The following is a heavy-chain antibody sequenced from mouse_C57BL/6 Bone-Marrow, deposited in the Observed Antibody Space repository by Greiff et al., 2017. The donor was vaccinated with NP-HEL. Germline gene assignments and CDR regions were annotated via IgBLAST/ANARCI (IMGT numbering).Heavy chain of an antibody. CDR3: ARWGYGSSDY. Sequence: VQLKQSGPELVKPGASVKISCKASGYTFTDYYMNWVKQSHGKSLEWIGDINPNNGGTSYNQKFKGKATLTVDKSSSTAYMELRSLTSEDSAVYYCARWGYGSSDYWGQGTTLTVSS. V-gene: IGHV1-26*01. CDR2: INPNNGGT. J-gene: IGHJ2*01. D-gene: IGHD1-1*01. CDR1: GYTFTDYY.